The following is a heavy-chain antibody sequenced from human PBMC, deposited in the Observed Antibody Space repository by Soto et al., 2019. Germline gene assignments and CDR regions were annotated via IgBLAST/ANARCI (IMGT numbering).Heavy chain of an antibody. CDR2: INAGNGVT. J-gene: IGHJ4*02. CDR1: RYSFTTYA. V-gene: IGHV1-3*01. CDR3: ARDPGTGAALRAYHFDY. Sequence: ASVKVSCKASRYSFTTYALHWVRQAPGQRLEWMGWINAGNGVTKYSEKFQGRVTITRDTSANTAYMELSSLRSEDTSVYYCARDPGTGAALRAYHFDYWGQGTLVTVSS. D-gene: IGHD1-1*01.